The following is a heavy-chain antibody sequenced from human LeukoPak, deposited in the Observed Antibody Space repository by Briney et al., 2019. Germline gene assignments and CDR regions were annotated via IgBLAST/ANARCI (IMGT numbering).Heavy chain of an antibody. CDR3: ARVGVVPAAMFFDY. V-gene: IGHV4-39*01. J-gene: IGHJ4*02. Sequence: SETLSLTCTVSGGSISSSSYYWGWIRQPPGKGLEWIGSIYYSGSTYYNPSLKSRVTISVDTSKNQFSLKLSSVTAADTAVYYCARVGVVPAAMFFDYWGQGTLVTVSS. CDR2: IYYSGST. CDR1: GGSISSSSYY. D-gene: IGHD2-2*01.